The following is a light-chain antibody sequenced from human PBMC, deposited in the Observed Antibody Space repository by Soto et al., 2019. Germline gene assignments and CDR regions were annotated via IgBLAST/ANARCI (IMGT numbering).Light chain of an antibody. V-gene: IGKV1-17*01. CDR3: IQHKTYPWT. CDR1: QVSGND. Sequence: DIKMTQSPSSLSASVGDRVTITCRAIQVSGNDLGWFQQKPGQAPKRLIYSASFLQTGVPSRFSGSGSGTEFTLTISSMQPDDFATYYCIQHKTYPWTFGQGTKVEIK. CDR2: SAS. J-gene: IGKJ1*01.